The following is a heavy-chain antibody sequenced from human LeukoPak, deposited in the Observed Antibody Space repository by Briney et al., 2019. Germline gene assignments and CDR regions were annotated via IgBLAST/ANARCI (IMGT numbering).Heavy chain of an antibody. J-gene: IGHJ3*01. CDR3: ARFSRITWGDWGDAFDV. Sequence: SETLSLMCSVYGGSFSDYFWSWIRQPPGKGLEWIGEIDDGGNTNYHPSLMSRVVVAMEKSKKQFSLVMRSVTAADTAVYYCARFSRITWGDWGDAFDVWGQGATVIVSS. CDR1: GGSFSDYF. V-gene: IGHV4-34*01. CDR2: IDDGGNT. D-gene: IGHD2-21*02.